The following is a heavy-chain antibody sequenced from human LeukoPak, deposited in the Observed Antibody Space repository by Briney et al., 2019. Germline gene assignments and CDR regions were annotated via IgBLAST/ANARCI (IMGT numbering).Heavy chain of an antibody. CDR3: AKDGGDYVWGSYRRNKNAFDI. CDR1: GFTFSSYA. D-gene: IGHD3-16*02. J-gene: IGHJ3*02. CDR2: ISWNSGSI. Sequence: GGSLRLSCAASGFTFSSYAMSWVRQAPGKGLEWVSGISWNSGSIGYADSVKGRFTISRDNAKNSLYLQMNSLRAEDTALYYCAKDGGDYVWGSYRRNKNAFDIWGQGTMVTVSS. V-gene: IGHV3-9*01.